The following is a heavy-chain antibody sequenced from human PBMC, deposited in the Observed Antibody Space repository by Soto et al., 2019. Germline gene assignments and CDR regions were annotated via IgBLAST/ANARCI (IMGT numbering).Heavy chain of an antibody. J-gene: IGHJ6*01. CDR3: SGCKGARGHVMSV. V-gene: IGHV4-59*01. D-gene: IGHD6-19*01. Sequence: PGKGLEWIGYIYYSGSTNYNPSLKSRVTISVDTSKNQFSLKLSSVTAADTAVDYCSGCKGARGHVMSVCGQGSTVPGS. CDR2: IYYSGST.